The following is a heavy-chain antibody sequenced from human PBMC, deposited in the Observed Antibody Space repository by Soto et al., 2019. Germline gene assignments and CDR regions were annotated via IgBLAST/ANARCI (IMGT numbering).Heavy chain of an antibody. CDR1: GYIFTNFY. CDR3: TRGLASGDY. CDR2: INPNGGST. V-gene: IGHV1-46*03. Sequence: QVQLVQPGAEVKKPGASVKFSCKASGYIFTNFYIHWVRQAPGQGLEWIGIINPNGGSTNYAQNFQGRVTMARDTSTTRVYMDLSSLGSEDTAVYYCTRGLASGDYWGQGTVITVSS. J-gene: IGHJ4*02. D-gene: IGHD6-6*01.